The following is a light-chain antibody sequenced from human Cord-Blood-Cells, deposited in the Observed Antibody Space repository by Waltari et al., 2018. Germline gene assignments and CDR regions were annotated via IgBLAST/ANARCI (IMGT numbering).Light chain of an antibody. V-gene: IGKV4-1*01. Sequence: DIVLTQSPASLPVSLGERPTTTCKSIRSVFYSSNNKNYLAWYQQQPAQPPNLLIYWASTREAGVPDRFSGSRSWTDFSLTISSLQAEDVAVYYCQQYYSTPLTFGGGTKVEIK. CDR3: QQYYSTPLT. J-gene: IGKJ4*01. CDR1: RSVFYSSNNKNY. CDR2: WAS.